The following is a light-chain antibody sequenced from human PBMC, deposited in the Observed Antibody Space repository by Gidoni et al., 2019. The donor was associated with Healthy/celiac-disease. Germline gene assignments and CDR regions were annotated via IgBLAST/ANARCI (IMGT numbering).Light chain of an antibody. Sequence: SYELTQPSSVTVSPGQTARITCSGDVLAKKYARWFQQKPGQAPVLVIYKDSERPSGIPERFSGSSSGTTVTLTISGAQVEDEADYYCYSAADNQFEVFGGGTKLPVL. J-gene: IGLJ2*01. CDR2: KDS. CDR1: VLAKKY. V-gene: IGLV3-27*01. CDR3: YSAADNQFEV.